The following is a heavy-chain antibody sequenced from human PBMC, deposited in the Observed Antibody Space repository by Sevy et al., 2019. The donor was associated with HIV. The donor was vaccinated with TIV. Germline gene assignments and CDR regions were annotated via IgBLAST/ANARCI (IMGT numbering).Heavy chain of an antibody. D-gene: IGHD3-3*01. V-gene: IGHV4-34*01. J-gene: IGHJ4*02. CDR1: GGSFSGYY. CDR3: ARGRVAAPTLTSVFGVADGTYFDC. CDR2: INHRGGT. Sequence: SETLSLTCAVYGGSFSGYYWSWIRQPPGKGLEWIGEINHRGGTNYNPSLKSRVTTSVDTSKNQFSLELGSVTAADTAMYFCARGRVAAPTLTSVFGVADGTYFDCWGQGTLVTVSS.